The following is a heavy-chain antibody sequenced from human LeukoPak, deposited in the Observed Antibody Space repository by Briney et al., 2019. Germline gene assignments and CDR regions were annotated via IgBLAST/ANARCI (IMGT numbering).Heavy chain of an antibody. Sequence: PGGSLRLSCAASGFTVSSNYMSWVRQAPGKGMEWVSVIYSGGSTYYADSVKGRFTISGDNSKNTLYLQMNSLRAEDTAVYYCARVEMATMNFDYWGQGTLVTVSS. CDR1: GFTVSSNY. J-gene: IGHJ4*02. CDR3: ARVEMATMNFDY. V-gene: IGHV3-53*01. D-gene: IGHD5-24*01. CDR2: IYSGGST.